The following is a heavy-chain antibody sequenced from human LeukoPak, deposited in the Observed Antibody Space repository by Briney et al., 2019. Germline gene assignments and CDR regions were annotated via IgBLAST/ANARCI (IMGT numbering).Heavy chain of an antibody. CDR3: ARAADYSYGFGDY. CDR2: ISSSGSTI. Sequence: GGSLRLSCAASGFTFSSYEMNWVRQAPGKGLEWVSYISSSGSTIYYADSVKGRFTISRDNAKNSLYLQMNSLRAEDTALYYCARAADYSYGFGDYWGQGTLVTVSS. D-gene: IGHD5-18*01. J-gene: IGHJ4*02. V-gene: IGHV3-48*03. CDR1: GFTFSSYE.